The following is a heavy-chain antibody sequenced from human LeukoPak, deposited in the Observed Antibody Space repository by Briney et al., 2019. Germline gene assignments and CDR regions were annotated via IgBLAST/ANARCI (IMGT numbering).Heavy chain of an antibody. CDR2: INPSGGSA. J-gene: IGHJ4*02. CDR1: GYTFTSYY. Sequence: ASVKVSCKASGYTFTSYYMHWVRQAPGQGLEWMGIINPSGGSASYAQKFQGRVTMTRDTSTSTVYMEVSSLRSEDTAVYYCARDVASSGYYWDWGQGTLITVSS. V-gene: IGHV1-46*01. D-gene: IGHD3-22*01. CDR3: ARDVASSGYYWD.